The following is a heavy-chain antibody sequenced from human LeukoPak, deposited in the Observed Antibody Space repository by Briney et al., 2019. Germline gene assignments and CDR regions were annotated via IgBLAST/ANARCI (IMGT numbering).Heavy chain of an antibody. D-gene: IGHD3-16*01. Sequence: KPSETLSLTCSVSGVSVTNYYWSWVRQPAGKRLEWIGRNYPTGDTIYNPSLKNRVTMSVDMSKNHLSLKLTSVTAADAAVYYCARDLTARGSFDYWGQGILVSVSS. CDR1: GVSVTNYY. J-gene: IGHJ4*02. CDR3: ARDLTARGSFDY. V-gene: IGHV4-4*07. CDR2: NYPTGDT.